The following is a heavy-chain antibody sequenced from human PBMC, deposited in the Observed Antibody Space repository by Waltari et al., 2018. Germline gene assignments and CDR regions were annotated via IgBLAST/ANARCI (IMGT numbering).Heavy chain of an antibody. CDR3: ASGGGGSGCSGNIGF. D-gene: IGHD2-15*01. Sequence: QVQLQESGQGLVKPSQTLYLTCTVSGGSISSGDYYWSWIRQPPGKGLEWVWYIYYRWITLSHPSLQKLVTLSVDTSKNQFSPNLSSVTAADTALYYCASGGGGSGCSGNIGFWGQGTLVTLPS. CDR2: IYYRWIT. J-gene: IGHJ4*02. CDR1: GGSISSGDYY. V-gene: IGHV4-30-4*08.